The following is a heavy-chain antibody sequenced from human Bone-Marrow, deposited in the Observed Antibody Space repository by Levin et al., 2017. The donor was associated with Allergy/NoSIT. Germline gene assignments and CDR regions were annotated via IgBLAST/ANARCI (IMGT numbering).Heavy chain of an antibody. J-gene: IGHJ3*01. Sequence: SCVASGFSVSSNGMHWVRQVPGKGLEWIGVTWFDGVHEAYSASVRGRFTISRDSSKNTLYLQMNSLGAEDAGIYYCAKDKVSQWLFVGVFDVWGQGTKVTVSS. CDR3: AKDKVSQWLFVGVFDV. CDR1: GFSVSSNG. D-gene: IGHD6-19*01. CDR2: TWFDGVHE. V-gene: IGHV3-33*06.